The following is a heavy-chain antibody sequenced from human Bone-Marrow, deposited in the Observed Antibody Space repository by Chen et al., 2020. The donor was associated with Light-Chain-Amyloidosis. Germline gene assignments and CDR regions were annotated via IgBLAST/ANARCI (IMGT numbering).Heavy chain of an antibody. Sequence: VRQAPGKGLEWVSTISGSGGSRYYGDSVKGRLTISRDNSKNALFLQMNSLRAEDTAVYYCAKDISYDDILPGYPADAFDIWGQGTMVTVPS. CDR3: AKDISYDDILPGYPADAFDI. V-gene: IGHV3-23*01. J-gene: IGHJ3*02. CDR2: ISGSGGSR. D-gene: IGHD3-9*01.